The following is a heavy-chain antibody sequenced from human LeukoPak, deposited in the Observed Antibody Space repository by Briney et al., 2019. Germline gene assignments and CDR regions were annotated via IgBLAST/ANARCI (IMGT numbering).Heavy chain of an antibody. CDR2: IYYSGST. CDR3: ARGPMVRGVPFFDY. D-gene: IGHD3-10*01. Sequence: SQTLSLTCTVSGGSISSGDYYWSWIRQPPGKGLEWIGYIYYSGSTNYNPSLKSRVTISVDTSKNQFSLKLSSVTAADTAVYYCARGPMVRGVPFFDYWGQGTLVTVSS. V-gene: IGHV4-61*08. J-gene: IGHJ4*02. CDR1: GGSISSGDYY.